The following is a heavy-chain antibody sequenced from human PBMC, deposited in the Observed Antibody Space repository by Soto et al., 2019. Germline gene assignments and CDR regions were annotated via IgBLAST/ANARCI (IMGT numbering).Heavy chain of an antibody. CDR2: ISGSGGSP. CDR1: GLTFSNYA. CDR3: AKVPVD. D-gene: IGHD2-15*01. J-gene: IGHJ4*02. Sequence: EVQLLESGGGLVQPGGSLRLSCAATGLTFSNYAINWVRQAPGKGLEWVSGISGSGGSPYYADSVKGRFTISRDNSKKKVYLQRGFLRAGDTAVYYCAKVPVDWGQGTLVTVSS. V-gene: IGHV3-23*01.